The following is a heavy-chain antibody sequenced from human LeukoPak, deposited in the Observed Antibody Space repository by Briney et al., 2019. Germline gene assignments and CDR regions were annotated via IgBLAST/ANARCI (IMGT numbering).Heavy chain of an antibody. CDR1: GFTFSSYA. D-gene: IGHD3-22*01. CDR2: ISYDGSNK. J-gene: IGHJ3*02. V-gene: IGHV3-30-3*01. Sequence: GGSLRLSCAASGFTFSSYAMHWVRQAPGKGLEWVAVISYDGSNKYYADSVKGRFTISRDNSKNTLYLQMNSLRAEDTAVYYCASLVLGRVVVITNDALDIWGQGTMVTVSS. CDR3: ASLVLGRVVVITNDALDI.